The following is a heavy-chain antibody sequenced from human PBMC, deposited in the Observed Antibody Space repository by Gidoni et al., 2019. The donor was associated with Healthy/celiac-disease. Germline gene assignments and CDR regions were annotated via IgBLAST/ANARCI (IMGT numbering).Heavy chain of an antibody. CDR2: IKQDGSEK. D-gene: IGHD1-26*01. V-gene: IGHV3-7*01. Sequence: EVQLVESGGGLVQPGGSLRLSCAASGFTFSSYWMSWVRQAPGKGLEWVANIKQDGSEKYYVDSVKGRFTISRDNAKNSLYLQMNSLRAEDTAVYYCARPQVGGSYIIYYYYGMDVWGQGTTVTVSS. J-gene: IGHJ6*02. CDR3: ARPQVGGSYIIYYYYGMDV. CDR1: GFTFSSYW.